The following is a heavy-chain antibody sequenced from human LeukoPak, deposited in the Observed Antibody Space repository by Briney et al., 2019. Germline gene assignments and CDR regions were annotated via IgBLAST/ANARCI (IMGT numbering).Heavy chain of an antibody. V-gene: IGHV3-74*01. Sequence: QPVRSLRLSCAASGFTLSNSWMHWVRHAPGEGLVWLSLINTDGSTTIYADFVKGRLTISRDNAKNTLYLQMNSRRPEDTAVYYCARREGSGWYYFDYWGQGTLVTVSS. J-gene: IGHJ4*02. CDR1: GFTLSNSW. CDR3: ARREGSGWYYFDY. D-gene: IGHD6-19*01. CDR2: INTDGSTT.